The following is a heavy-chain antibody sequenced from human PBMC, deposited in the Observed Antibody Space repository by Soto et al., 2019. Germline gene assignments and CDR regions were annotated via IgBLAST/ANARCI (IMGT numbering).Heavy chain of an antibody. CDR1: GGSISSSNW. V-gene: IGHV4-4*02. CDR3: AREVNYYDSSGYQTCFDY. D-gene: IGHD3-22*01. Sequence: QVQLQESGPGLVKPSGTLSLTCAVSGGSISSSNWWSWVRQPPGKGLEWIGEIYHRGSTNYNPSLKSRVTISVDKSKNQFSLKLSSVTAADTAVYYCAREVNYYDSSGYQTCFDYWGQGTLVTVSS. CDR2: IYHRGST. J-gene: IGHJ4*02.